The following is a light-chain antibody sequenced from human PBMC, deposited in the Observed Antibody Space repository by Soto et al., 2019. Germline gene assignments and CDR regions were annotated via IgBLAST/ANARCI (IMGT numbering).Light chain of an antibody. CDR1: QSIHTW. V-gene: IGKV1-5*01. CDR2: DAS. CDR3: QQYNTYSWT. Sequence: DIQMTQSPSTLSASVGDRVTITCRASQSIHTWLAWYQQKPGKAPKLLIYDASSLESGVPSRFSGSGSGTQFSITISSLQPADFATYYCQQYNTYSWTFGRGTKVEI. J-gene: IGKJ1*01.